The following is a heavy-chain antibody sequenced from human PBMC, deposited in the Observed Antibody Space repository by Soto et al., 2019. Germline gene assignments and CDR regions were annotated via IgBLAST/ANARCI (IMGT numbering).Heavy chain of an antibody. J-gene: IGHJ4*02. CDR1: GFSFSNYE. CDR3: ARDRAAGGY. D-gene: IGHD6-13*01. Sequence: EVQLVESGGGLVQPGASLRLSCAASGFSFSNYEMNWVRQAPGKGLEWVAYISSSGTTVHYADSVGGRFTVSRDNARNSLYLQMNTLRVADTALYYCARDRAAGGYWAQGTLVTVSS. V-gene: IGHV3-48*03. CDR2: ISSSGTTV.